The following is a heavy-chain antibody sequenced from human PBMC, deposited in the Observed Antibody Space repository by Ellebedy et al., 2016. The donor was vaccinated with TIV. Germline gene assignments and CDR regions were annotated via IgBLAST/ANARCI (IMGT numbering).Heavy chain of an antibody. Sequence: GGSLRLXXAASGFTFSSYAMSWVRQAPGKGLEWVSAISGSGGSTYYADSVKGRFTISRDNSKNTLYLQMNSLRAEDTAVYYCAKDTVVVPAAATAFDYWGQGTLVTVSS. CDR1: GFTFSSYA. CDR2: ISGSGGST. CDR3: AKDTVVVPAAATAFDY. D-gene: IGHD2-2*01. J-gene: IGHJ4*02. V-gene: IGHV3-23*01.